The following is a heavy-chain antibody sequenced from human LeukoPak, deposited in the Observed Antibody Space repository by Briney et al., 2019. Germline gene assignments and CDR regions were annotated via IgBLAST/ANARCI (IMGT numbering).Heavy chain of an antibody. J-gene: IGHJ5*02. CDR2: ITSSSSTI. CDR3: ARAIWRGIVGALGFDP. CDR1: GFTFSSYS. V-gene: IGHV3-48*04. D-gene: IGHD1-26*01. Sequence: GGSLRLSCAVSGFTFSSYSMNWVRQAPGKGLEWVSYITSSSSTIYYADSVKGRFTISRDSTNNSLYLQMNSLRAEDTAVYYCARAIWRGIVGALGFDPWGQGTLVTVSS.